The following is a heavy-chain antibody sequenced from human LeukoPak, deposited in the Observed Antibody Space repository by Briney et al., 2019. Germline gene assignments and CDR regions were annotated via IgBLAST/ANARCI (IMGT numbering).Heavy chain of an antibody. CDR1: GFTFEDYA. D-gene: IGHD2-2*01. CDR3: VKERSRTGYFDY. J-gene: IGHJ4*02. V-gene: IGHV3-9*01. CDR2: ISWNSGSI. Sequence: GRSLRLSCAVPGFTFEDYAMHWVRQAPGKGLDWVAAISWNSGSINYADSVKGRFTICRDNAKNSLYLQMNSLRAEDTAFYYCVKERSRTGYFDYWGQGTLVTVSS.